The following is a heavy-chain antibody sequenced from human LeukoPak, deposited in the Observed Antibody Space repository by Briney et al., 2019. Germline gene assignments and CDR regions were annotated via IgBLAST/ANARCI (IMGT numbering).Heavy chain of an antibody. V-gene: IGHV3-48*03. Sequence: GGSLRLSCAASGFTFSSYEMNWVRQAPGKGLEWVSYISSSGSTIYYADSVKGRFTISRDNAKNSLYLQMNSLRAEDTAVYYCARDLMGLSGWYYVVVDGMDVWGQGTTVTVSS. J-gene: IGHJ6*02. CDR1: GFTFSSYE. D-gene: IGHD6-19*01. CDR2: ISSSGSTI. CDR3: ARDLMGLSGWYYVVVDGMDV.